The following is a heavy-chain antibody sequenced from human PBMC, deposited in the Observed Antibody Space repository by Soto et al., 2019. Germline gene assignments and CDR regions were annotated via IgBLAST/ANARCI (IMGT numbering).Heavy chain of an antibody. CDR2: IIPIFGTA. D-gene: IGHD5-18*01. V-gene: IGHV1-69*12. CDR1: GGTFSSYA. J-gene: IGHJ6*02. CDR3: ARSDTAMVTWGYYYGMDV. Sequence: QVQLVQSGAEVKKPGSSVKVSCKASGGTFSSYAISWVRQAPGQGLEWMGGIIPIFGTANYAQKFQGRVTITADESTSTAYMELRSLRSEDTAVYYCARSDTAMVTWGYYYGMDVWGQGTTVTVSS.